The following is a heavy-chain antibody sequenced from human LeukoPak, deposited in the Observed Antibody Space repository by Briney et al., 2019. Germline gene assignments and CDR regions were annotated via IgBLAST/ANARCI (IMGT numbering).Heavy chain of an antibody. V-gene: IGHV3-11*01. J-gene: IGHJ4*02. D-gene: IGHD2-2*01. CDR1: AFTFGDYY. Sequence: SLSLACAASAFTFGDYYMSWIRQAPRNGMEWVSYISSSGSTIDYADSVKGRFTISRDNAKNSLYLQMNSLRAEDTAVYYCARSIPAGNRRWGQGTLVTVSS. CDR2: ISSSGSTI. CDR3: ARSIPAGNRR.